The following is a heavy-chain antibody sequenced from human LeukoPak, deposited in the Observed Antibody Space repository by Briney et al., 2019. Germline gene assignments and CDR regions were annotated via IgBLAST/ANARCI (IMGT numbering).Heavy chain of an antibody. CDR3: VKSRDPMDV. J-gene: IGHJ6*02. CDR1: GFTFNSYA. D-gene: IGHD6-13*01. Sequence: TGGSLGLSCAASGFTFNSYAMTWVRQAPGKGLEWVSTISGSGGSTYYADSVKGRFTISRDNSKNTLYLQMNSLRAEDTAVYYCVKSRDPMDVWGQGTTVTVSS. V-gene: IGHV3-23*01. CDR2: ISGSGGST.